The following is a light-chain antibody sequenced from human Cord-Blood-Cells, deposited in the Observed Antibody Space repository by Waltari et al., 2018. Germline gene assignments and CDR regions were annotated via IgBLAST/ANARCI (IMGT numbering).Light chain of an antibody. J-gene: IGLJ2*01. Sequence: QSVLTQPPSLSGAPGQRVTISCTGSSSNIGAGYDVHWYQQLPGTAPKLLIYGNSNRPSGVPDRFSGAKCGTSASLAITGLQAEDEADYYCQSYDSSLSGVVFGGGTKLTVL. CDR1: SSNIGAGYD. CDR3: QSYDSSLSGVV. CDR2: GNS. V-gene: IGLV1-40*01.